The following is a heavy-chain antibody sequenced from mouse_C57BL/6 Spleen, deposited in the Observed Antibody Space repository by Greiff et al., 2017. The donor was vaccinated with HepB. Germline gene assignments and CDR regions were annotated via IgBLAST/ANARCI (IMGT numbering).Heavy chain of an antibody. V-gene: IGHV3-6*01. D-gene: IGHD2-4*01. Sequence: VQLKESGPGLVKPSQSLSLTCSVTGYSITSGYYWNWIRQFPGNKLEWMGYISYDGSNNYNPSLKNRISITRDTSKNQFFLKLNSVTTEDTATYYCASPYYDYEEAWFAYWGQGTLVTVSA. CDR2: ISYDGSN. CDR1: GYSITSGYY. CDR3: ASPYYDYEEAWFAY. J-gene: IGHJ3*01.